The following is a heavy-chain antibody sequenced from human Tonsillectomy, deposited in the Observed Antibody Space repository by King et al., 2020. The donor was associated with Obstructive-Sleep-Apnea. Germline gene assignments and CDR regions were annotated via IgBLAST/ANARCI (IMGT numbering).Heavy chain of an antibody. V-gene: IGHV5-51*01. D-gene: IGHD2-2*01. CDR1: GYSFTSYW. CDR3: VTLGGYCSSTSGYDAYYYYGMDV. J-gene: IGHJ6*02. Sequence: EQLVQSGAELKKPGESLKISCKGSGYSFTSYWIGWVRQMPGKGLEWMGIIYPGDSDTTYSPSFQGQVTFSADKSISTAYLQWSSLKASDTAMYYCVTLGGYCSSTSGYDAYYYYGMDVWGQGTTVTVSS. CDR2: IYPGDSDT.